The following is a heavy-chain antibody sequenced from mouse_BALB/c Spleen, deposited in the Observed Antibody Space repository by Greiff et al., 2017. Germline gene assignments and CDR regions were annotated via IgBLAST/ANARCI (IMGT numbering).Heavy chain of an antibody. Sequence: VQLQQPGAELVKPGASVKLSCKASGYTFTSYWMHWVKQRPGQGLEWIGEIDPSDSYTNYNQKFKGKATLTVDKSSSTAYLQLSSLTSEDSAVYYCARGRVRRAMDYWGQGTSVTVSS. CDR1: GYTFTSYW. D-gene: IGHD2-14*01. J-gene: IGHJ4*01. V-gene: IGHV1-69*02. CDR2: IDPSDSYT. CDR3: ARGRVRRAMDY.